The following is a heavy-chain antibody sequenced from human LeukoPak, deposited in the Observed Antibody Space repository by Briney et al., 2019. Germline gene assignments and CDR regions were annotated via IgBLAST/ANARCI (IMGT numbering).Heavy chain of an antibody. V-gene: IGHV1-69*13. CDR3: ASRYCTGGSCHSSYYYYYGMDV. Sequence: ASVMVSCKASGGTLSHYVISWVRQAPGQGLEWMGGIIPIFDTANYAQKFQGRVTITADESTNTAYLDLGSLRSGDTAMFYCASRYCTGGSCHSSYYYYYGMDVWGQGTTVTVSS. D-gene: IGHD2-15*01. J-gene: IGHJ6*02. CDR2: IIPIFDTA. CDR1: GGTLSHYV.